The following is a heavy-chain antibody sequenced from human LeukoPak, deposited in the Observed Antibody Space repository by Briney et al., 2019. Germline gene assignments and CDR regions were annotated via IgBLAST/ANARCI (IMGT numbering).Heavy chain of an antibody. J-gene: IGHJ3*02. CDR2: ISVYNGNT. D-gene: IGHD3-9*01. V-gene: IGHV1-18*01. CDR3: ARDRRDILTGPQSSDAFDI. Sequence: ASVKVSCKASVYTFTSYGIRWVRQAPGQGLEWMGWISVYNGNTNYAQKLQGRVTLTTDTSTSTAYMELRSLRSDDTAVYYCARDRRDILTGPQSSDAFDIWGQGTMVTVSS. CDR1: VYTFTSYG.